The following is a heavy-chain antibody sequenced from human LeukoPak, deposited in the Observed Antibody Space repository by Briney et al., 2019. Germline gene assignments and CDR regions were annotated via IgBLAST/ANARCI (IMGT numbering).Heavy chain of an antibody. J-gene: IGHJ4*02. Sequence: GGSLRLSCAASGFTFSNYGTTWVRQAPGKGLEWLSSISSSGDTTYYADSVKGRFAISRDTSKSTVYLQMNSLRAEDTALYYCAKPYVDAALTYFDYWGQGTLVTVSS. CDR2: ISSSGDTT. CDR3: AKPYVDAALTYFDY. D-gene: IGHD4-17*01. CDR1: GFTFSNYG. V-gene: IGHV3-23*01.